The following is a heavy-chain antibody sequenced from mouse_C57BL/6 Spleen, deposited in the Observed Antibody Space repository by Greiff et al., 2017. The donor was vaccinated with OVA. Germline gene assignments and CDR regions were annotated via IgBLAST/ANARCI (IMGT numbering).Heavy chain of an antibody. V-gene: IGHV1-64*01. J-gene: IGHJ2*01. CDR1: GYTFTSYW. CDR3: ARGGANLRYYFDY. D-gene: IGHD1-1*01. Sequence: VQLKQPGAELVKPGASVKLSCKASGYTFTSYWMHWVKQRPGQGLEWIGMIHPNSGSTNYNEKFKSKATLTVDKSSSTAYMQLSSLTSEDSAVYYCARGGANLRYYFDYWGQGTTLTVSS. CDR2: IHPNSGST.